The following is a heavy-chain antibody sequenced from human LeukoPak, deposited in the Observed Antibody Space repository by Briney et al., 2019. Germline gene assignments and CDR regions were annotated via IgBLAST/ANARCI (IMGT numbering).Heavy chain of an antibody. V-gene: IGHV3-11*01. CDR2: ISSSGTGTTI. J-gene: IGHJ2*01. CDR3: ARGRTNSLWYFDL. CDR1: RFTLSDYF. Sequence: GGSLRLSCAASRFTLSDYFMTWIRQAPGKGLEWLSYISSSGTGTTIYHTDSVKGRFTISRDNTKNSLYLEMNSLRVEDTAVYYCARGRTNSLWYFDLWGRGTLVTVSS. D-gene: IGHD5-18*01.